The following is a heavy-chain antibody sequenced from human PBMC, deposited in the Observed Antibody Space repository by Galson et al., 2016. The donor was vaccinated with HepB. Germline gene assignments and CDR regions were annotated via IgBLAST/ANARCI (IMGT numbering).Heavy chain of an antibody. V-gene: IGHV4-31*01. CDR2: IYHSGST. CDR3: ARARGGKYILD. Sequence: TLSLTCSVSGDSLSSAGYYWTWLRHCPGKGLEWIGYIYHSGSTQYNPSLKTPITMSVDTSENHFSVTLTSVTAADTAVYYCARARGGKYILDWGQGTLVTVSS. CDR1: GDSLSSAGYY. J-gene: IGHJ4*02. D-gene: IGHD2-15*01.